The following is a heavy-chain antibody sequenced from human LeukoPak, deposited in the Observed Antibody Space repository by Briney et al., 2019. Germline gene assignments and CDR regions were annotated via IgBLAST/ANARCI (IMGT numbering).Heavy chain of an antibody. D-gene: IGHD2-8*01. CDR2: INPNSGDT. Sequence: ASVKVSWKAFGYTFTDYHMHWVRQAPGQGLEWMGWINPNSGDTNYAQKFQGRVTMTRDTTISTAYMELSRLRSDDTAVFYCATLMAHLDYWGQGTLVTVSS. V-gene: IGHV1-2*02. CDR3: ATLMAHLDY. J-gene: IGHJ4*02. CDR1: GYTFTDYH.